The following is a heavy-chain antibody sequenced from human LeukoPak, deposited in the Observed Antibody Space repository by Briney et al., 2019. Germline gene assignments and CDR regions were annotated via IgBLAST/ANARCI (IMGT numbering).Heavy chain of an antibody. CDR1: GFTFSSYA. D-gene: IGHD3-3*01. CDR3: AKLSTVFGVVTPNDAFDI. V-gene: IGHV3-23*01. Sequence: PGGSLRLSCAASGFTFSSYAMSWVRQAPGKGLEWVSAISGSGGSTYYADSVKGRFTISRDNSKNTLYLQMNSLRAEDTAVYYCAKLSTVFGVVTPNDAFDIWGQGTMVTVSS. J-gene: IGHJ3*02. CDR2: ISGSGGST.